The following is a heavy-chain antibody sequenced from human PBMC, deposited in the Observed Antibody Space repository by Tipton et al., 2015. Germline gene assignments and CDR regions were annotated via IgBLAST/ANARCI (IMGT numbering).Heavy chain of an antibody. CDR2: IFHRGDT. J-gene: IGHJ4*02. CDR3: ARGLLLWFGMTDY. D-gene: IGHD3-10*01. CDR1: GYSVSSGYY. V-gene: IGHV4-38-2*01. Sequence: TLSLTCDVSGYSVSSGYYWGWIRQPPGKGLEWIGSIFHRGDTNYNPSLKSRLTISLDTSKNQFSLKLNSVTAADTAVYYCARGLLLWFGMTDYWGQGTLVTVSS.